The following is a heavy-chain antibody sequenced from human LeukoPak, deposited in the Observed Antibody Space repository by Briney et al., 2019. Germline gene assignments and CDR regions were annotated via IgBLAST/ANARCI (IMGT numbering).Heavy chain of an antibody. CDR1: GGSFSGYY. V-gene: IGHV4-34*01. Sequence: PSETLSLTCAVYGGSFSGYYWSWIRQPPGKGLEWIGEINHSGSTNYNPSLKSRVTISVDTSKNQFSLKLSSVTAADTAVYYCADSSGWYNDAFDIWGQGTMVTVSS. CDR3: ADSSGWYNDAFDI. J-gene: IGHJ3*02. CDR2: INHSGST. D-gene: IGHD6-19*01.